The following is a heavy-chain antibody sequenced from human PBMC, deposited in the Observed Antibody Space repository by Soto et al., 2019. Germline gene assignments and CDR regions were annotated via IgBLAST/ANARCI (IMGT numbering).Heavy chain of an antibody. CDR1: GFTFSKYR. Sequence: PGGSLRLSCAASGFTFSKYRMHWVRQAPGKGLEWVAAISHDGKVKDYADSVKGRCTISRDNSKNTLYLQMYSLRVDDTATFYCAILGGLYDSGYWGQGTLVTVS. V-gene: IGHV3-30*03. J-gene: IGHJ4*02. CDR2: ISHDGKVK. D-gene: IGHD3-10*01. CDR3: AILGGLYDSGY.